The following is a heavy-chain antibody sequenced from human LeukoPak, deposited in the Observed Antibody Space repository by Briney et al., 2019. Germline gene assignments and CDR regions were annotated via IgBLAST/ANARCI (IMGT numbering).Heavy chain of an antibody. Sequence: PSETLSLTCTVSGGSISGHYWNWIRQPPGKGLEWNGYIYASGSTNYNPSLKSRVTISVDPSKTQFSLNLSSVTATDPAVYYCAKFQDYGFLRGYQYYYYYMDVWGKGTTVTVSS. J-gene: IGHJ6*03. D-gene: IGHD3-3*01. CDR1: GGSISGHY. CDR2: IYASGST. CDR3: AKFQDYGFLRGYQYYYYYMDV. V-gene: IGHV4-59*11.